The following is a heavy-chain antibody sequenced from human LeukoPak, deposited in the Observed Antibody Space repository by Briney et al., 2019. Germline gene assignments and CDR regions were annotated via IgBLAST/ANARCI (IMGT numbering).Heavy chain of an antibody. CDR2: IYHSGST. J-gene: IGHJ6*03. Sequence: SETLSLTCTVSGYSISSGYYWGWIRQPPGKGLEWIGSIYHSGSTYYNPSLKSRVTISVDTSKNQFSLKLSSVTAADTAVYYCARAPIVVVPAAIRYYYYYMDVWGKGTTVTVSS. CDR1: GYSISSGYY. CDR3: ARAPIVVVPAAIRYYYYYMDV. D-gene: IGHD2-2*02. V-gene: IGHV4-38-2*02.